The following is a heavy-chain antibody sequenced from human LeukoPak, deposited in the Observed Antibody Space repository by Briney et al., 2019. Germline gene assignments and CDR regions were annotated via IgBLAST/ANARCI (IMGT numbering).Heavy chain of an antibody. CDR1: GGSISSGGYY. CDR2: IYYSGST. J-gene: IGHJ4*02. CDR3: ARGGLTYYYDSSGYYFDY. Sequence: PSETLSLTCTVSGGSISSGGYYWSWIRQHPGKGLEWIGYIYYSGSTYYNPSLKSRVTISVDTSKNQFSLKLSSVTAADTAVYYCARGGLTYYYDSSGYYFDYWGQGTLVTVSS. V-gene: IGHV4-31*03. D-gene: IGHD3-22*01.